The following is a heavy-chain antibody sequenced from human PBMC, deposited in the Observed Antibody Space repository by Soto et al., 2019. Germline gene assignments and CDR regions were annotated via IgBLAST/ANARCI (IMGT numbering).Heavy chain of an antibody. V-gene: IGHV3-48*01. CDR2: ISSSSSTI. D-gene: IGHD2-2*01. CDR3: AREVEGCSSTSCPPPYYYYMDV. J-gene: IGHJ6*03. CDR1: GFTFSSYS. Sequence: GGSLRLSCAASGFTFSSYSMNWVRQAPGKGLEWVSYISSSSSTIYYADSVKGRFTISRDNAKNSLYLQMNSLRAEDTAVYYCAREVEGCSSTSCPPPYYYYMDVWGKGTTVTAP.